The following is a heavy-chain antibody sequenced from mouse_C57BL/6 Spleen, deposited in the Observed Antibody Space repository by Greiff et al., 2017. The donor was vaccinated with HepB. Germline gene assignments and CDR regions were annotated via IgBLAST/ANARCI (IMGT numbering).Heavy chain of an antibody. CDR3: AKGELTGSSFPYYFDY. J-gene: IGHJ2*01. D-gene: IGHD4-1*01. V-gene: IGHV5-17*01. CDR1: GFTFSDYG. Sequence: EVKLVESGGGLVKPGGSLKLSCAASGFTFSDYGMHWVRQAPEKGLEWVAYISSGSSTIYYADTVKGRFTISRDNAKNTLFLQMTSLRSEDTAMYYCAKGELTGSSFPYYFDYWGQGTTLTVSS. CDR2: ISSGSSTI.